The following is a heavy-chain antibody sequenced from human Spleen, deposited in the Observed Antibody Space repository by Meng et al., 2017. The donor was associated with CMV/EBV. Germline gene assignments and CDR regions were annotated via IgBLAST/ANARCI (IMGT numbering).Heavy chain of an antibody. D-gene: IGHD3-10*01. Sequence: IISGTYYWSWIRQHPGKGLEWIGNIYDSGSTYYNPSLKSRVIISVDTSKNQFSLKLSSVTAADTAVYYCARERISMVRGVKEYFDYWGQGTLVTVSS. J-gene: IGHJ4*02. CDR2: IYDSGST. CDR1: IISGTYY. CDR3: ARERISMVRGVKEYFDY. V-gene: IGHV4-31*02.